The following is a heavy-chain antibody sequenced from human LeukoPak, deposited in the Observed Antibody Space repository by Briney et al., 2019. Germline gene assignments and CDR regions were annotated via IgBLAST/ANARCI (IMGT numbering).Heavy chain of an antibody. D-gene: IGHD3-10*01. J-gene: IGHJ6*04. CDR1: GGSISSGDYH. Sequence: SQTLSLTCTVSGGSISSGDYHWSWIRQPPGKGLEWIGYIYYSGSTYYNPSLKSRVTISVDTSKNQFSLKLSSVTAADTAVYYCARDDGSGSYYPDYYYYGMDVWGKGTTVTVSS. CDR2: IYYSGST. V-gene: IGHV4-30-4*01. CDR3: ARDDGSGSYYPDYYYYGMDV.